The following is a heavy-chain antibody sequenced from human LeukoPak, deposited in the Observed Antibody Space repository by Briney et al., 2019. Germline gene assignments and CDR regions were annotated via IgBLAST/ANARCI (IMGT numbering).Heavy chain of an antibody. CDR1: GYTLTELS. CDR2: FDPEDGET. J-gene: IGHJ4*02. D-gene: IGHD3-22*01. CDR3: ATLADYYDSSGYYNWYFDY. Sequence: ASVKVSCKVSGYTLTELSMHWVRPAPGKGLEWMGGFDPEDGETIYAQKFQGRVTMTEDTSTDTAYMELSSLRSEDTAVYYCATLADYYDSSGYYNWYFDYWGQGTLVTVSS. V-gene: IGHV1-24*01.